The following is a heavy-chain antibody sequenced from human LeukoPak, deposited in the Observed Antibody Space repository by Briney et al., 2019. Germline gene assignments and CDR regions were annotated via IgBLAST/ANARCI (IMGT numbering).Heavy chain of an antibody. CDR2: IYYSGST. V-gene: IGHV4-39*07. Sequence: PSETLSLTCSVSGYSISSSSYYWGWIRQPPGKGLEWIGSIYYSGSTYYNPSLKSRVTISVDTSKNQFSLKLSSVTAADTAVYYCARVAITIFGVVTLDYWGQGTLVTVSS. CDR3: ARVAITIFGVVTLDY. J-gene: IGHJ4*02. D-gene: IGHD3-3*01. CDR1: GYSISSSSYY.